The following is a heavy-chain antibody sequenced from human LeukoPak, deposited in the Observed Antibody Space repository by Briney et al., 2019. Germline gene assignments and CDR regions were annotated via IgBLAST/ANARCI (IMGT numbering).Heavy chain of an antibody. CDR3: ARHVRDTSGYYYRPYVDY. V-gene: IGHV4-39*01. J-gene: IGHJ4*02. CDR2: MYYSGST. Sequence: SEALSLTCTVSGGSISSNSYSWGWIRQSPGRGLEWIGSMYYSGSTYYNPSLQSRVTISVDTSKNQFSLRLSSVTAADTAVYYCARHVRDTSGYYYRPYVDYWGQGTLVTVPS. D-gene: IGHD3-22*01. CDR1: GGSISSNSYS.